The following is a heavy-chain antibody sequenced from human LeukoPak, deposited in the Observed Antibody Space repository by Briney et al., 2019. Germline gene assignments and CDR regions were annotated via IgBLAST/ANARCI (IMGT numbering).Heavy chain of an antibody. CDR2: INHSGST. D-gene: IGHD3-22*01. V-gene: IGHV4-34*01. J-gene: IGHJ3*02. Sequence: PSETLSLTCAVYGGSFSGYYWSWIRQPPGKGLGWIGEINHSGSTNYNPSLKSRVTISVDTSKNQFSLKLSSVTAADTAVYYCARVPYYYDSSGYYRVAFDIWGQGTMVTVSS. CDR1: GGSFSGYY. CDR3: ARVPYYYDSSGYYRVAFDI.